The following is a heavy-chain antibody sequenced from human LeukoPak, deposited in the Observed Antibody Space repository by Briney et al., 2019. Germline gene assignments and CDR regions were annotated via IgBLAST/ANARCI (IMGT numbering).Heavy chain of an antibody. J-gene: IGHJ6*02. CDR1: GFTFSNYD. D-gene: IGHD6-6*01. Sequence: GGSLRLSCAASGFTFSNYDMHWVRHVTGEGLEWVSSILSAGDTQYSGSAKGRFTISRANDKSSLYLQMSSLRVEDTAVYYCARDLGGSSNGPSRMDVWGQGTTVAVSS. CDR2: ILSAGDT. V-gene: IGHV3-13*01. CDR3: ARDLGGSSNGPSRMDV.